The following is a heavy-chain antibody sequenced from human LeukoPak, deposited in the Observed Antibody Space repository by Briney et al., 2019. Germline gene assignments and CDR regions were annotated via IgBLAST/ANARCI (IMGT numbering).Heavy chain of an antibody. Sequence: SETLSLTCAVYGGSFSGYYWSWIRQPPGKGLEWIGEINHSGSTNYNPSLKSRVTISLDTSKNQFSLKLSSVTAADTAVYYCARERSGSEIFARSFDIWGQGTMVTVSS. V-gene: IGHV4-34*01. D-gene: IGHD3-3*01. CDR1: GGSFSGYY. J-gene: IGHJ3*02. CDR3: ARERSGSEIFARSFDI. CDR2: INHSGST.